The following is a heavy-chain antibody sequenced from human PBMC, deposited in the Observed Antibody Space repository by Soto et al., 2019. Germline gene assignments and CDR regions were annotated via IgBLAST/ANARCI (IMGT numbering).Heavy chain of an antibody. J-gene: IGHJ3*02. CDR1: GFTFSTYS. Sequence: GSLRLSCAVSGFTFSTYSMAWVRQAPGKGLEWVSYISSSSSVIYYADSVKGRIAVSRDNAKNSLYLQMHSLRAEDTAVYYCARYLIIPRAFDIWGQGTTVT. D-gene: IGHD2-21*01. CDR2: ISSSSSVI. CDR3: ARYLIIPRAFDI. V-gene: IGHV3-48*04.